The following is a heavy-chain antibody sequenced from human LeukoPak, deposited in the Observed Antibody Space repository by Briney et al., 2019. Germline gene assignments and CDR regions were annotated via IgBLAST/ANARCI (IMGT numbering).Heavy chain of an antibody. J-gene: IGHJ4*02. CDR3: ARAVADFWSGQYYFDY. CDR1: GGPISSYC. V-gene: IGHV4-59*01. Sequence: SETLSLTCTVSGGPISSYCWRWIRQPPGKGLEWIGCIYYSGSTNYNPSLKSRVTISVDTSKNQFSLKLSSVTAADTAVFYCARAVADFWSGQYYFDYWGQGTLVTVSS. CDR2: IYYSGST. D-gene: IGHD3-3*01.